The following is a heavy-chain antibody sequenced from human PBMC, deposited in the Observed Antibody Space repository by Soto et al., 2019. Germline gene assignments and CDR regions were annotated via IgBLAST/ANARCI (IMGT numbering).Heavy chain of an antibody. CDR1: GGTFSSYA. CDR3: ARGGYGSGKAGVFDY. D-gene: IGHD3-10*01. Sequence: SVKVSCKASGGTFSSYAISWVRHAPGQGLEWMGGIIPIFGTANYAQKFQGRVTITADESTSTAYMELSSLRSEDTAVYYCARGGYGSGKAGVFDYWGQGTLVTVSS. CDR2: IIPIFGTA. J-gene: IGHJ4*02. V-gene: IGHV1-69*13.